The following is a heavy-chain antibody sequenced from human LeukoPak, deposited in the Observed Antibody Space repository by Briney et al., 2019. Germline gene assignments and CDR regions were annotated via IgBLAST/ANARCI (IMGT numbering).Heavy chain of an antibody. Sequence: SETLSLTCAVYGGSFSGYYWSWIRQPPGKGLEWIGEINHSGSTNYNPSLKSRVIISVDTSKNQFSLKLSSVTAADTAVYYCARLYSSSWSRQSNWFDPWGQGTLVTVSS. CDR1: GGSFSGYY. CDR3: ARLYSSSWSRQSNWFDP. D-gene: IGHD6-13*01. J-gene: IGHJ5*02. CDR2: INHSGST. V-gene: IGHV4-34*01.